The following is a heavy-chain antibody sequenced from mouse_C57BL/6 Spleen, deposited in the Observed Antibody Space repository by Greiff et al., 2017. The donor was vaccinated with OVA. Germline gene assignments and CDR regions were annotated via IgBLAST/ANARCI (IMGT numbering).Heavy chain of an antibody. Sequence: EVQLQESGGGLVKPGGSLKLSCAASGFTFSDYGMHWVRQAPEKGLEWVAYISSGSSTIYYADKVKGRFTISRDNAKNTLFLQMTSLRSEDTAMYYCARPSNWDNYFDDWGQGTTLTVSS. CDR2: ISSGSSTI. V-gene: IGHV5-17*01. J-gene: IGHJ2*01. CDR3: ARPSNWDNYFDD. D-gene: IGHD4-1*01. CDR1: GFTFSDYG.